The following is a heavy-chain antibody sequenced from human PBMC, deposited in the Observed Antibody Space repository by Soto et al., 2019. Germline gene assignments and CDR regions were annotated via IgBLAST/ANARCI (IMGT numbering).Heavy chain of an antibody. Sequence: PGGSLRLSCAASGFTFSSYAMSWVRQAPGKGLEWVSAISGSGGSTYYADSVKGRFTISRDNSKNTLYLQMNSLRAEDTAVYYCAKLWLWFGELLPYFDYWGQGTLVTVSS. CDR1: GFTFSSYA. D-gene: IGHD3-10*01. J-gene: IGHJ4*02. CDR2: ISGSGGST. V-gene: IGHV3-23*01. CDR3: AKLWLWFGELLPYFDY.